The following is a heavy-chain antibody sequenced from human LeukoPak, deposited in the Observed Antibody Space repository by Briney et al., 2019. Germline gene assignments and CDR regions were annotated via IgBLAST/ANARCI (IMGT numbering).Heavy chain of an antibody. CDR2: VYYSGRT. V-gene: IGHV4-59*08. CDR1: GGSISSYY. Sequence: KASETLSLTCTVSGGSISSYYWSWIRQPPGKELQWIASVYYSGRTNYSPSLKSRVTISVDTSEKQFSLQLNSVTAADTAVYYCARQGSAYYFDFWGQGLLVTVSS. J-gene: IGHJ4*02. CDR3: ARQGSAYYFDF. D-gene: IGHD2-15*01.